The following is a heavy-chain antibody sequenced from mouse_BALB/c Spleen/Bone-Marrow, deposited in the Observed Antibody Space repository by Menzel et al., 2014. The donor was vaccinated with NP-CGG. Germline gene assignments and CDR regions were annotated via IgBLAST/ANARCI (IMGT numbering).Heavy chain of an antibody. D-gene: IGHD1-1*01. J-gene: IGHJ4*01. Sequence: QVTLKVSGAELVKPGASVKLSCKASGYTFTSYYMFWVKQRPGQGLEWIGEINPSNVDTNFNEKFKSKATLTVDKSSNTAYMQLSSLTSEDSAVYYCSRGYYGSTYYYAMDYWGQGTSVTVSS. CDR1: GYTFTSYY. V-gene: IGHV1S81*02. CDR3: SRGYYGSTYYYAMDY. CDR2: INPSNVDT.